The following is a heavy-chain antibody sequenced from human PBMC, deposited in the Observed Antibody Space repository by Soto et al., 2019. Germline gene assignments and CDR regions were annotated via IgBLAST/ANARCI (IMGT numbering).Heavy chain of an antibody. J-gene: IGHJ4*02. CDR1: GGSISSGGYY. V-gene: IGHV4-31*02. Sequence: SETLSLTCTVSGGSISSGGYYWSWIRQHPGKGLEWIGYIYYSGSTYYNPSLKSRVTISVDTSKNQFSLKLSSVTAADTAVYYCAREVVATIYFDYWGQGTLVTVS. CDR2: IYYSGST. CDR3: AREVVATIYFDY. D-gene: IGHD5-12*01.